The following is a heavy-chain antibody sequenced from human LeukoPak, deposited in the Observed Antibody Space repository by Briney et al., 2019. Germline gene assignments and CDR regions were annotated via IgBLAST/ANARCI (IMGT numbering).Heavy chain of an antibody. J-gene: IGHJ4*02. D-gene: IGHD3-3*01. CDR3: ARARRDMWSGYYWDY. CDR1: GGSISTSNYY. CDR2: IYYSGST. V-gene: IGHV4-61*05. Sequence: SETLSLTCTVSGGSISTSNYYWGWIRQPPGKGLEWIGYIYYSGSTNYNPSLKSRVTISVDTSKNQFSLKLSSVTAADTAVYYCARARRDMWSGYYWDYWGQGTLVTVSS.